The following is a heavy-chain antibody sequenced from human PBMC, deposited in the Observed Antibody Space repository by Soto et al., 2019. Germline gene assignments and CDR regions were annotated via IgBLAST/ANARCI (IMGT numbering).Heavy chain of an antibody. CDR3: AREDCTNGVCYFEY. Sequence: GASVKVSCKASGYTFTSYAVHWVRQAPGQRLEWMGWIIVGNGNTKYSQKFQGRVTISRDTSASTAYMELSSLRSEDTAVYSCAREDCTNGVCYFEYWGQGTLVTVS. J-gene: IGHJ4*02. D-gene: IGHD2-8*01. V-gene: IGHV1-3*01. CDR2: IIVGNGNT. CDR1: GYTFTSYA.